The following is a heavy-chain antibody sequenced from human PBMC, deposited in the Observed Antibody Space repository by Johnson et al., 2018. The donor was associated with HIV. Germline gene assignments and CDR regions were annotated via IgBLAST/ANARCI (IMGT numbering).Heavy chain of an antibody. CDR1: GFSFSGFA. J-gene: IGHJ3*01. Sequence: QVRLVESGGGVVQPGRSLRLSCVVSGFSFSGFAMHWVRQAPGQGLDWMAVISYDGRNQQYAESVKGRFTISRDNYKNTLYLQMSSVRPEDTAVYYCARDLAPRPPARLDVFDVWGQGTMVTVS. CDR2: ISYDGRNQ. D-gene: IGHD2-15*01. V-gene: IGHV3-30-3*01. CDR3: ARDLAPRPPARLDVFDV.